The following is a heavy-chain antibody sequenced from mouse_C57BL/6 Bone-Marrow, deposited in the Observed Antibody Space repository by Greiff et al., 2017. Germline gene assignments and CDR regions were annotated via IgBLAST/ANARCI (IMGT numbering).Heavy chain of an antibody. CDR2: INPSTGGT. CDR3: ARLLEAY. J-gene: IGHJ3*01. V-gene: IGHV1-42*01. CDR1: GYSFTGYY. D-gene: IGHD1-1*01. Sequence: VQLQQSGPELVKPGASVKISCKASGYSFTGYYMNWVKQSPEKSLEWIGEINPSTGGTTYNQKFKAKATLTVDKSSSTAYMQLKSLTSEDSAVYYCARLLEAYWGQGTLVTVSA.